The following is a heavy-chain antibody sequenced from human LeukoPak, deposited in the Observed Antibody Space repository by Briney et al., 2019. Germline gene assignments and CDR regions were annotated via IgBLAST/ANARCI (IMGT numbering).Heavy chain of an antibody. Sequence: PGESLRLSCAASGFTFNRFWMSWVRQAPGKGLARVANMKQDGSEIYYVDSVKGRFTISRDNAKNSLYLQMSRLRAEDTAIYFCAREATITAYNFDYWGQGTLVTVSS. V-gene: IGHV3-7*01. CDR3: AREATITAYNFDY. CDR1: GFTFNRFW. J-gene: IGHJ4*02. CDR2: MKQDGSEI. D-gene: IGHD5-24*01.